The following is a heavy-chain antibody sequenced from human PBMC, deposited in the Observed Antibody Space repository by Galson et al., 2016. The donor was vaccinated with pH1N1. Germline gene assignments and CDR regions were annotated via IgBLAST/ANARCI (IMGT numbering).Heavy chain of an antibody. V-gene: IGHV1-69*06. D-gene: IGHD3-22*01. J-gene: IGHJ3*02. Sequence: SVKVSCKASGVIFNSYAINWVRQAPGQGLEWMGGIIAIFNTPNYAQEFQGRVTITADKPTTTVYLELSGLTSEDMAVYYCARARNYYGNEAFDIWGQGTMVIVSS. CDR1: GVIFNSYA. CDR3: ARARNYYGNEAFDI. CDR2: IIAIFNTP.